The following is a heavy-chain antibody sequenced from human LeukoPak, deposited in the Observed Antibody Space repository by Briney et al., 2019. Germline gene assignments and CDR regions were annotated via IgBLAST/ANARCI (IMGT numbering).Heavy chain of an antibody. CDR3: AKGSSNGRPYYFDY. CDR2: LNGGGDST. Sequence: GGSLRLSCAASGFTFSSYVMSWVRQAPGKGLEWVSALNGGGDSTYYVDSVKGRFTTSRDNSKNTLYLQMNSLRAEGTAVYYCAKGSSNGRPYYFDYWGQGALVTVSS. D-gene: IGHD6-19*01. V-gene: IGHV3-23*01. CDR1: GFTFSSYV. J-gene: IGHJ4*02.